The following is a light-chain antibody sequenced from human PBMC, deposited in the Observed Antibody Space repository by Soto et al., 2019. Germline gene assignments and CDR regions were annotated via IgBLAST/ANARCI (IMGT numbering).Light chain of an antibody. Sequence: DIQMTQSPSSLSASVGDRDTITCRESQGISNYLAWYQQKPGKVPKLLIYAASTLQSGVPSRFSGSGSGTDFTLTISSLQPEDVATYYCQKYNSAPPAWTFGQGTKVEIK. CDR2: AAS. CDR1: QGISNY. CDR3: QKYNSAPPAWT. V-gene: IGKV1-27*01. J-gene: IGKJ1*01.